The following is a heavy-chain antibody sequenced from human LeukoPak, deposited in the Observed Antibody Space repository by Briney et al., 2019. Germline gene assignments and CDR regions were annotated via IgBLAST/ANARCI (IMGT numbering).Heavy chain of an antibody. CDR3: ARDVGYSYNYHPGDY. J-gene: IGHJ4*02. V-gene: IGHV3-30*04. CDR1: GFTFSDYA. CDR2: ISYDGTNK. Sequence: GGSLRLSCAASGFTFSDYAIHWVRQDPGKGLEGVAVISYDGTNKYSADSVKGRFTISRDNSKNTLYLQMNSLRAEDTAVYYCARDVGYSYNYHPGDYWDQGTLVTVSS. D-gene: IGHD5-18*01.